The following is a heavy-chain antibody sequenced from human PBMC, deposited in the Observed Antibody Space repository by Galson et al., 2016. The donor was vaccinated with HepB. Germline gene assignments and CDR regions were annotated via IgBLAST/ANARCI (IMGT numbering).Heavy chain of an antibody. CDR3: ARSTGWTIDH. CDR1: AFTFDDHP. J-gene: IGHJ4*02. Sequence: SLRLSCAASAFTFDDHPTHWVRQVPGKGLEWVSLISGDGGSTFYADSVQGRFTISRDTSKNSLYLEMNSLTTEDTAFYYCARSTGWTIDHWGQGTLVTVSS. V-gene: IGHV3-43*02. CDR2: ISGDGGST. D-gene: IGHD1-1*01.